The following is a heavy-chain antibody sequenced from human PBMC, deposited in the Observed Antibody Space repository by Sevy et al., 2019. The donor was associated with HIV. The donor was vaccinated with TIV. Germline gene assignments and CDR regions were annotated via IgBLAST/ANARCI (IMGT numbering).Heavy chain of an antibody. CDR2: ISGYSGNT. J-gene: IGHJ4*02. CDR3: ARGRGYFDY. Sequence: ASVKDSCKASGYTFTTNAISWVRQTPGQGLEWMGWISGYSGNTNYAQHLQGRVTMTTDTSTSTAYMELRSLRSDDTAVYYCARGRGYFDYWGQGTLVTVSS. V-gene: IGHV1-18*01. CDR1: GYTFTTNA.